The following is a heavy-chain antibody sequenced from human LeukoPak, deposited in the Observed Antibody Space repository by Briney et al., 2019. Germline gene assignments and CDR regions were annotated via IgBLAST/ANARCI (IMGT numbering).Heavy chain of an antibody. V-gene: IGHV3-23*01. CDR3: AKDARRSGSGWSYFDY. CDR1: GFTFSSYA. J-gene: IGHJ4*02. D-gene: IGHD6-19*01. Sequence: GGSLRLSCAASGFTFSSYATSWVRQAPGKGLEWVSVMSGNGGSTYYADSVKGRFTISGDNSKNTLYLQMNSLRAEDTAVYYCAKDARRSGSGWSYFDYWGQGTLVTVSS. CDR2: MSGNGGST.